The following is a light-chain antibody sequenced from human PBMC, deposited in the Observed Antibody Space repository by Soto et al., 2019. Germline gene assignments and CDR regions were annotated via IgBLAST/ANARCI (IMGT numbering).Light chain of an antibody. CDR1: QSVRSN. CDR3: QHYNSYSAA. V-gene: IGKV3D-15*01. CDR2: DAS. J-gene: IGKJ1*01. Sequence: EIVLTQSPGTLSLFPGGRSTLSCMAIQSVRSNLAWYQQKPGKAPRLLISDASNRATGIPARFSGSGSGTEFTLTISSLQPDDFAPYYCQHYNSYSAAFGQGTKVDIK.